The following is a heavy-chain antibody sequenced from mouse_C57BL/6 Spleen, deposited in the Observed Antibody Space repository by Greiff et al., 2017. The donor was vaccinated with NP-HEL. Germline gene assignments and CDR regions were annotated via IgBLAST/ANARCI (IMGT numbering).Heavy chain of an antibody. CDR3: TRSYYGSSYYFDY. Sequence: EVKLVESGEGLVKPGGSLKLSCAASGFTFSSYAMSWVRQTPEKRLEWVAYISSGGDYFYYADTVKGRFTFSRNIARNTLYLQMSSLMSENTAMYYCTRSYYGSSYYFDYWGQGTTLTVSS. V-gene: IGHV5-9-1*02. D-gene: IGHD1-1*01. CDR2: ISSGGDYF. J-gene: IGHJ2*01. CDR1: GFTFSSYA.